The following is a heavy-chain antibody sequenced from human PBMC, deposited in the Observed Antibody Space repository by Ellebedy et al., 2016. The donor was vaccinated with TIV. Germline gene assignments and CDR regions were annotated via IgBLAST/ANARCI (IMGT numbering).Heavy chain of an antibody. D-gene: IGHD2-21*01. V-gene: IGHV4-39*01. J-gene: IGHJ3*02. Sequence: MPSETLSLTCTVSAASTTSSTYSWSWLRHPPGKGLECTGLVFSYARTYDNPSLKSRVTMSVDTSMNQLSLSLSSVTAADTSLYYCERMRRNLYKFGPIVVNYAFDIWGQGTMVSVSS. CDR1: AASTTSSTYS. CDR2: VFSYART. CDR3: ERMRRNLYKFGPIVVNYAFDI.